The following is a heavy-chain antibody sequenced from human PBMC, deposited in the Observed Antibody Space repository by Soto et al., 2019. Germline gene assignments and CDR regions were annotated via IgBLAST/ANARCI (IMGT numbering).Heavy chain of an antibody. CDR2: IYYSGST. V-gene: IGHV4-31*03. CDR3: ARATGTLRSRNCDY. D-gene: IGHD1-1*01. CDR1: GGSISSGGYY. J-gene: IGHJ4*02. Sequence: SETLSLTCTVSGGSISSGGYYWSWIRQHPGKGLEWIGYIYYSGSTYYNPSLKSRVTISVDTSKNQFSLRLSSVTAADTAVYYCARATGTLRSRNCDYWGQGSLVTVSS.